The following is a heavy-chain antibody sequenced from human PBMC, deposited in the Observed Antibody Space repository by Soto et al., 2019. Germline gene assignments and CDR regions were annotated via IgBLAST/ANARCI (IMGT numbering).Heavy chain of an antibody. CDR1: GYSFTSYW. CDR3: ARYGYSSSWYPPLSYYYGMDV. D-gene: IGHD6-13*01. J-gene: IGHJ6*02. Sequence: GESLKISCKGSGYSFTSYWIGWVRQMPGKGLEWMGIIYPGDSDTRYSPSFQGQVTIPADKSISTAYLQWSSLKASDTAMYYCARYGYSSSWYPPLSYYYGMDVWGQGTTVTVSS. CDR2: IYPGDSDT. V-gene: IGHV5-51*01.